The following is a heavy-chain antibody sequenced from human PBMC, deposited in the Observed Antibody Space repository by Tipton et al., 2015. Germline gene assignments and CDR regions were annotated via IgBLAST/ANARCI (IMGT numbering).Heavy chain of an antibody. V-gene: IGHV1-8*01. J-gene: IGHJ4*02. CDR1: GYTFTSSD. CDR3: ARHRGVGGLADY. Sequence: QSGAEVKKPGASVKVSCKASGYTFTSSDINWVRQATGQGLEWMGWMKPDSGNTGYAHKFQGRFTMTRNTSISTAYMELSSLRSEDTAVYYCARHRGVGGLADYWGRGTLVTVSS. CDR2: MKPDSGNT. D-gene: IGHD3-10*01.